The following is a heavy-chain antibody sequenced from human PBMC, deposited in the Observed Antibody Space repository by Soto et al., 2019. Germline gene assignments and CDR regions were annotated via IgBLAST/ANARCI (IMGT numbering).Heavy chain of an antibody. CDR2: IYYSGST. Sequence: SETLSLTCTVSGGSISSYYWSWIRQPPGKGLEWIGYIYYSGSTNYNPSLKSRVTISVDTSNNQFSLKLSSVTAADTAVYYCARQVYYYDSSGYQFDYWGQGTLVTVSS. D-gene: IGHD3-22*01. J-gene: IGHJ4*02. V-gene: IGHV4-59*08. CDR1: GGSISSYY. CDR3: ARQVYYYDSSGYQFDY.